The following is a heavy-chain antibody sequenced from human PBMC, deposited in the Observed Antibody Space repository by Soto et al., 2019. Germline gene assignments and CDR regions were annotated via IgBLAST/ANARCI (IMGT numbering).Heavy chain of an antibody. CDR2: IKSKTDGGTT. CDR1: GFTFSNAW. J-gene: IGHJ6*02. Sequence: GGSLRLSCAASGFTFSNAWMSWVRQAPGKGLEWVGRIKSKTDGGTTDYAAPVKGRFTISRDDSKNTLYLQMNSLRAEDTAVYFCARPILGSGVDEMDVWGQGTTVTVSS. CDR3: ARPILGSGVDEMDV. D-gene: IGHD2-21*01. V-gene: IGHV3-15*01.